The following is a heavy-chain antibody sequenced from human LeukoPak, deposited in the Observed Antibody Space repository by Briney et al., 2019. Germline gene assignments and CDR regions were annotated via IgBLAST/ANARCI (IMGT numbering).Heavy chain of an antibody. V-gene: IGHV3-21*01. CDR3: AREDSYYYGSGSYPFDY. CDR1: GFTFSSYS. D-gene: IGHD3-10*01. Sequence: GGSLRLSCAASGFTFSSYSMNWVRQAPGTGLEWVSSISSSSSYIYYADSVKGRFTISRDNAKNSLYLQMNSLRAEDTAVYYCAREDSYYYGSGSYPFDYWGQGTLVTVSS. J-gene: IGHJ4*02. CDR2: ISSSSSYI.